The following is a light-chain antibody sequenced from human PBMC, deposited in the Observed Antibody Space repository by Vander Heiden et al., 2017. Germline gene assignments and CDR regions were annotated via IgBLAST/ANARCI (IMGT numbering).Light chain of an antibody. J-gene: IGKJ2*01. CDR3: QQYNYFYT. V-gene: IGKV3-15*01. CDR1: QSVITK. Sequence: EIVMTQSPATLAVSPGERATLSCRASQSVITKLAWYQRKPGQPPRLLIYGASTRATGIPARFSGSGSGTEFTLTISSLQPEDSAIYYCQQYNYFYTFGQGTKLEIK. CDR2: GAS.